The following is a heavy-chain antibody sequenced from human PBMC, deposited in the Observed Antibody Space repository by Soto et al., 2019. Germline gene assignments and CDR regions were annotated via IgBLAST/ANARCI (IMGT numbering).Heavy chain of an antibody. J-gene: IGHJ4*02. D-gene: IGHD6-6*01. CDR2: ISAYKGNT. CDR3: ARAEEYSSSPGLDY. CDR1: GYTFTSYG. V-gene: IGHV1-18*01. Sequence: QVPLVQSGAEVKKPGASVKVSCKASGYTFTSYGISWVRQAPGQGLEWMGWISAYKGNTNYAQKLQGRVTMTTDTSTSTAYMELRSLSSDDTAVYYCARAEEYSSSPGLDYWGQGTLVTVSS.